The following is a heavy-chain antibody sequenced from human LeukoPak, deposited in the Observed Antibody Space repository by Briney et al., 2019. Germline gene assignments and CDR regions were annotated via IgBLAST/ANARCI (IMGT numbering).Heavy chain of an antibody. CDR3: ARVNRWAVTGTPNDY. V-gene: IGHV4-39*07. J-gene: IGHJ4*02. CDR2: IYYSGST. D-gene: IGHD6-19*01. CDR1: GGSISSGNYY. Sequence: SETLSLTCTVSGGSISSGNYYWGWIRQPPGKGLEWIGTIYYSGSTYYNPSLKSRVTISVDTSKNQFSLKLNSVTAADTAVYYCARVNRWAVTGTPNDYWGQGTLVTVSS.